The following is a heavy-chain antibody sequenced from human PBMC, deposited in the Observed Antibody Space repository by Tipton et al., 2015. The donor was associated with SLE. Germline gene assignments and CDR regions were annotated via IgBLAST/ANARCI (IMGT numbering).Heavy chain of an antibody. V-gene: IGHV3-23*01. CDR1: GFTFSNYA. J-gene: IGHJ4*01. CDR2: ITGSGGST. D-gene: IGHD6-19*01. Sequence: GSLRLSCSASGFTFSNYAMNWVRQAPGKGLEWVSTITGSGGSTYDADSVKGRFTISRDNSKNTVYLRMNSLRSEDTAVYYCAKDLRSSGWFYYFDYWGHGTLVTFAS. CDR3: AKDLRSSGWFYYFDY.